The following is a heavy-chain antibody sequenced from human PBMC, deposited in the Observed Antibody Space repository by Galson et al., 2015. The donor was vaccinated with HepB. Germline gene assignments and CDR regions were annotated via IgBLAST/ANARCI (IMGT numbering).Heavy chain of an antibody. Sequence: PALVTPTQTLTLTCTFSGFSLSTSGMCVSWIRQPPGKALEWLARIDWDDDKYYSTSLKTRLTISKDTSKNQVVLTMTNMDPVDTATYYCARIWYYGSGSYQQSEWGQGTLVTVSS. CDR3: ARIWYYGSGSYQQSE. CDR1: GFSLSTSGMC. J-gene: IGHJ4*02. D-gene: IGHD3-10*01. V-gene: IGHV2-70*11. CDR2: IDWDDDK.